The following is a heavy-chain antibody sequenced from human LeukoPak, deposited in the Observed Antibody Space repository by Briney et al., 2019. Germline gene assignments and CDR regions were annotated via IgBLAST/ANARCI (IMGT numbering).Heavy chain of an antibody. J-gene: IGHJ4*02. CDR2: ISYDGSNK. CDR3: ARGEFGFKQQLSDY. Sequence: PGGSLRLSCAASGFTFSSYAMHWVRQAPGKGLEWVAVISYDGSNKYYADSVKGRFTISRDNSKNTLYLQMNSLRAEDTAVYYCARGEFGFKQQLSDYWGQGTLVTVSS. CDR1: GFTFSSYA. V-gene: IGHV3-30-3*01. D-gene: IGHD6-13*01.